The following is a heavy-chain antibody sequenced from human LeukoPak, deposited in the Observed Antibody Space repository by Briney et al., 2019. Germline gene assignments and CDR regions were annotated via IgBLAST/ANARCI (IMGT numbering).Heavy chain of an antibody. D-gene: IGHD2-15*01. CDR2: INHSGST. CDR1: GGSFSGYY. J-gene: IGHJ5*02. CDR3: ARGRGYCSGGSCWRFDP. V-gene: IGHV4-34*01. Sequence: SETLSLTCAVYGGSFSGYYWSWIRQPPGKGLEWIGEINHSGSTNYNPSLKSRVTISVDTSKNQFSLKLSSVTAADTAVYYCARGRGYCSGGSCWRFDPWGQGTLVTVSS.